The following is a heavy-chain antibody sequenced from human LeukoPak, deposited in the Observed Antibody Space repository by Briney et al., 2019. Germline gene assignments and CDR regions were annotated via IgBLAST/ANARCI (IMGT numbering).Heavy chain of an antibody. D-gene: IGHD1-26*01. J-gene: IGHJ4*02. CDR3: ARTIVGATDTQSRARGYEFVY. Sequence: ASVKVSCKASGYTFTSYGISWVRQAPGQGLEWMGWISAYNGNTNYAQKLQGRVTMTTDTSTSTAYMELRSLRSDDTAVYYCARTIVGATDTQSRARGYEFVYWGQGTLVTVSS. CDR1: GYTFTSYG. V-gene: IGHV1-18*01. CDR2: ISAYNGNT.